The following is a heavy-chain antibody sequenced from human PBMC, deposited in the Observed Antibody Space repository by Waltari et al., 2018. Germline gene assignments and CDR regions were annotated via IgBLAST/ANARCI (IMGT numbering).Heavy chain of an antibody. CDR3: AGVVVVAATRPYYMDV. CDR1: GGSISRYY. Sequence: QVQLKESGPGLVTPSETLSLTCTVPGGSISRYYWRWRRQPPGKGLEWIGYIYYRGSTNYNPSLKSRVTISGDTSKNQFSLKLSAVTAADTAVYYCAGVVVVAATRPYYMDVWGKGTTVTVSS. D-gene: IGHD2-15*01. J-gene: IGHJ6*03. V-gene: IGHV4-59*01. CDR2: IYYRGST.